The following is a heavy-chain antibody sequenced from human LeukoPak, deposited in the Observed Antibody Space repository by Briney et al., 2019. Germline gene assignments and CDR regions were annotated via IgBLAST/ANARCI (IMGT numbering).Heavy chain of an antibody. J-gene: IGHJ4*02. CDR2: INHSGST. Sequence: SETLSLTCAVYGGSFSGYYWSWIRQPPGKGLEWIGEINHSGSTNYNPSLKSRVTISVDTSKNQFSLKLSSVTAADTAVYYCARVAAAVFSYDYWGQGTLVTVSS. D-gene: IGHD6-13*01. CDR1: GGSFSGYY. CDR3: ARVAAAVFSYDY. V-gene: IGHV4-34*01.